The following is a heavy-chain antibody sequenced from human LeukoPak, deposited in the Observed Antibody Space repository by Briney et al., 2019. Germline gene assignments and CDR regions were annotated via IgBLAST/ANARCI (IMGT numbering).Heavy chain of an antibody. CDR1: GGSISTYF. V-gene: IGHV4-59*01. Sequence: PSETLSLTCTVSGGSISTYFWSWIRQPPGKGLEWIGYIYYSGSTNYNPSLKSRVTISVDTSKNQFSLKLSSVTAADTAVYYCARETPQYYDILTGYSPYYFDYWGQGTLVTVSS. CDR3: ARETPQYYDILTGYSPYYFDY. J-gene: IGHJ4*02. CDR2: IYYSGST. D-gene: IGHD3-9*01.